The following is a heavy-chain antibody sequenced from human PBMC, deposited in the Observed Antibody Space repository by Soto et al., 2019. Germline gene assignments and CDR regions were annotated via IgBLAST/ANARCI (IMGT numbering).Heavy chain of an antibody. CDR1: GGSFSGYY. CDR3: ARGRFVVAAAGITSYVDY. V-gene: IGHV4-34*01. D-gene: IGHD6-13*01. CDR2: INHSGST. Sequence: SETLSLTCAVSGGSFSGYYWRWIRQPPGKGLEWIGEINHSGSTNYNPSLKSRVTISVDTYKNQFSLKLSSVTAADTAVYYCARGRFVVAAAGITSYVDYWGQGTLVTV. J-gene: IGHJ4*02.